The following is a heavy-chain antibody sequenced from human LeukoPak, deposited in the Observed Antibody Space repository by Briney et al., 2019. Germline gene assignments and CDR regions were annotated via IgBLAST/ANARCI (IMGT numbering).Heavy chain of an antibody. D-gene: IGHD6-6*01. CDR1: GFTFSSYA. V-gene: IGHV3-30-3*01. CDR2: ISYDGSNK. Sequence: PGGSLRLSCAASGFTFSSYAMHWVRQAPGKGLEWVAVISYDGSNKYYADSVKGRFTISRDNSKNTLYLQMNSLRAEDTAVYYCARDYAPPGSSPSMGDYWGQGTLVTVSS. CDR3: ARDYAPPGSSPSMGDY. J-gene: IGHJ4*02.